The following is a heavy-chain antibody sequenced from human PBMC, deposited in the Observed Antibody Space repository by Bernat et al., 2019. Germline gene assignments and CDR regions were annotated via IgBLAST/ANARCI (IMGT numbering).Heavy chain of an antibody. CDR1: GGSISSSSYY. Sequence: QLQLQESGPGLVKPSETLSFTCTVSGGSISSSSYYWGWIRQPPGKGLEWIGSIYYSGSTYYNPSLKSRVTISVDTSKNQFSLKLSSVTAADTAVYYCARHERGTGLGSAFDIWGQGTMVTVSS. CDR3: ARHERGTGLGSAFDI. V-gene: IGHV4-39*01. J-gene: IGHJ3*02. D-gene: IGHD3-16*01. CDR2: IYYSGST.